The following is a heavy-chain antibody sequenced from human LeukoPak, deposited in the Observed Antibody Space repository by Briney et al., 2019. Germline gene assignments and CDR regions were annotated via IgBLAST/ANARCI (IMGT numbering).Heavy chain of an antibody. CDR1: GGTISGHY. D-gene: IGHD3-16*01. Sequence: SETLSLTCTVSGGTISGHYWTWIRQPPGKGLEWIGQIHYSGKADYNPSLRSRINISVDMSKNQMSLKVNSVTAADTAVYYCARFGVDYDMDVWGQGTTVTVS. CDR2: IHYSGKA. V-gene: IGHV4-59*11. CDR3: ARFGVDYDMDV. J-gene: IGHJ6*02.